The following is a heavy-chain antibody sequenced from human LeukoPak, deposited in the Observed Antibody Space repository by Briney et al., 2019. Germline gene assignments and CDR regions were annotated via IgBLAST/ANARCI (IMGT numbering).Heavy chain of an antibody. CDR3: ARDLGIVTGFDY. CDR1: GFTFSSYE. D-gene: IGHD2-2*03. Sequence: PGGSLRLSCAASGFTFSSYEMNWVRQAPGKGLEWVSYISSSGGIIYYADSVKGRFTISRDNTKNSLYPQMNSLRADDTAVYYCARDLGIVTGFDYWGQGTLVTVSS. V-gene: IGHV3-48*03. J-gene: IGHJ4*02. CDR2: ISSSGGII.